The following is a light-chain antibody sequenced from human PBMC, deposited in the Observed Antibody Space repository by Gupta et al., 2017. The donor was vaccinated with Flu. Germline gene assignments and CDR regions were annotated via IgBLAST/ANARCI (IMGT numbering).Light chain of an antibody. CDR3: GNWSSNTLV. V-gene: IGLV4-60*03. CDR2: VECSGSY. Sequence: PVLPPSSSASASLGSSVKLTCTLSSGHSSYTIAWHQQQPGTAPRYLMKVECSGSYNTGSGVPFRVSNSGYAAALTINRDNLGAEAEYYYQCGNWSSNTLVFGGGTKLTVL. J-gene: IGLJ3*02. CDR1: SGHSSYT.